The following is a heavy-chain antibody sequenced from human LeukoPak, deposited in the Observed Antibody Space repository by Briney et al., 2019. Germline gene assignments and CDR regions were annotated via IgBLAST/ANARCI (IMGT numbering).Heavy chain of an antibody. V-gene: IGHV4-30-4*08. D-gene: IGHD1-26*01. CDR1: GGSISSGDYY. CDR3: ARGRGYSGSRYYYYYMDV. CDR2: IYYSGST. Sequence: SQTLSLTCTVSGGSISSGDYYWSWIRQPPGKGLEWIGYIYYSGSTYYNPSLKSRVTISVDTSKNQFSLKLSSVTAADTAVYYCARGRGYSGSRYYYYYMDVWGKGTTVTVSS. J-gene: IGHJ6*03.